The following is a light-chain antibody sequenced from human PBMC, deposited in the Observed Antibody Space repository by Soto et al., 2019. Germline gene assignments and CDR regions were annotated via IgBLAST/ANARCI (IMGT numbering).Light chain of an antibody. Sequence: QSVLTQPASVSGSPGQSITISCTGTSSDVGTYNYVSWYQQHPGKAPKLIIYDVSTRPSGLSNRLSGSKSGNTASLTISGLQAEDEADYFCSSYASTSTLVVFGGGTKLTVL. V-gene: IGLV2-14*01. CDR3: SSYASTSTLVV. CDR1: SSDVGTYNY. J-gene: IGLJ2*01. CDR2: DVS.